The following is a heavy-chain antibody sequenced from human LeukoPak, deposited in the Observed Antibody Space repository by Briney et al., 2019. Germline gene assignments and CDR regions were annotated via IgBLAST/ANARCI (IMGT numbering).Heavy chain of an antibody. CDR2: ISGGGGTI. D-gene: IGHD3-22*01. CDR1: GFTFSAYS. Sequence: GGSLRLSCAASGFTFSAYSMNWVRQAPGKGLEWVSFISGGGGTIYYADSVKGRFTISRDNAKNSLHLQMDSLRVEDTAVYYCARNQEIDYYDSSGFYWGVEYWGQETLVTVSS. V-gene: IGHV3-48*01. J-gene: IGHJ4*02. CDR3: ARNQEIDYYDSSGFYWGVEY.